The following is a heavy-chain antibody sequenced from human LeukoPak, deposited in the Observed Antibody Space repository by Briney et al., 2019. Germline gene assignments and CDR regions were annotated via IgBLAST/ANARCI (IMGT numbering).Heavy chain of an antibody. J-gene: IGHJ6*03. D-gene: IGHD6-19*01. V-gene: IGHV1-2*02. Sequence: ASVKVSCKASGYTFTGYYMHWVRQAPGQGLEWMGWINPNSGGTNYAQKFQGRVTMTRDTSISTAYMELSRLRSDDTAVYYCARVVSGWPSRYYYYMDVWAKGPRSPSP. CDR2: INPNSGGT. CDR3: ARVVSGWPSRYYYYMDV. CDR1: GYTFTGYY.